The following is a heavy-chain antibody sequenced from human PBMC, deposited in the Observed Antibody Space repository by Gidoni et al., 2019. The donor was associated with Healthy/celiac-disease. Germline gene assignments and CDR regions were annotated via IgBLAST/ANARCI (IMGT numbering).Heavy chain of an antibody. J-gene: IGHJ4*02. Sequence: EVQLVQSGAEVKKPGESLRISCKGSGYSFTSYWISWVLQMPGKGLECMGMIDPSDSYTNDSPSFQCHVTISADKSISTAYLQWSSLKASDTAMYYCARRDFYGDPYYFDYWGQGTLVTVSS. V-gene: IGHV5-10-1*01. CDR3: ARRDFYGDPYYFDY. CDR1: GYSFTSYW. CDR2: IDPSDSYT. D-gene: IGHD4-17*01.